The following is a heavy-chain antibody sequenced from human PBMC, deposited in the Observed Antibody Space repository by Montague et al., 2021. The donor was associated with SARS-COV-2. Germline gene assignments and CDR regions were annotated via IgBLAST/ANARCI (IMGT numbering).Heavy chain of an antibody. CDR1: GGSISGWSFSCFY. CDR2: VHNSGTT. D-gene: IGHD6-13*01. CDR3: VRGGGDSSSWIDEFDV. V-gene: IGHV4-61*01. Sequence: SETLSLTCTIHGGSISGWSFSCFYWTWVRQAHGKGLEWIAYVHNSGTTSYNPSLNSRVPISVDPSKNQFSLRLTSVTAADTAVYYCVRGGGDSSSWIDEFDVWGRGTMVTVSS. J-gene: IGHJ3*01.